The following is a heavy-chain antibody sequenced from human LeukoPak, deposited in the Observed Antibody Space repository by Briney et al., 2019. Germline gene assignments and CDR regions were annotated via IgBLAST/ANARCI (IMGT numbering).Heavy chain of an antibody. V-gene: IGHV4-31*03. Sequence: PSQTLSLTCTVSGGSISSGGYYWTWIRQHPGNGLEWIGYIYYSGSTYYNPSLKSRVTISVDTSKNQFSLKLSSVTAADTAVYYCARDDVGSGFDYWGQGTLVTVSS. D-gene: IGHD1-26*01. J-gene: IGHJ4*02. CDR1: GGSISSGGYY. CDR2: IYYSGST. CDR3: ARDDVGSGFDY.